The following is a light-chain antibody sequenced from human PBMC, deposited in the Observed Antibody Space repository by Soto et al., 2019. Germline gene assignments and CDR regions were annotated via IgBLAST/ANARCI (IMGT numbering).Light chain of an antibody. Sequence: QPVLTQSPSASASLGASVKLTCTLSSGHSSYAIAWHQQQPEKGPRYLMKLNSDGSHSKGDGIPDRFSGSSSGAERYLTISSLQSEDEAAYYCQSWDMGIRVVFGGGTKVTVL. CDR2: LNSDGSH. V-gene: IGLV4-69*01. CDR1: SGHSSYA. CDR3: QSWDMGIRVV. J-gene: IGLJ2*01.